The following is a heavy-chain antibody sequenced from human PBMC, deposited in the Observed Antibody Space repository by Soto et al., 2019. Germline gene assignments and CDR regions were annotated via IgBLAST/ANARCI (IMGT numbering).Heavy chain of an antibody. CDR3: TTTYPNDDSRVVAY. CDR2: ITWNSGSK. Sequence: EVQLVESGGGLVQPGRSLRLSYAASGFTFDDYAMHWVRQPPGKGLEWVSGITWNSGSKDYADSVKGRFTISRDNRKNSLYLQMNSLRGEDTALYYCTTTYPNDDSRVVAYWGQGTLVTVSS. J-gene: IGHJ4*02. CDR1: GFTFDDYA. V-gene: IGHV3-9*01. D-gene: IGHD1-1*01.